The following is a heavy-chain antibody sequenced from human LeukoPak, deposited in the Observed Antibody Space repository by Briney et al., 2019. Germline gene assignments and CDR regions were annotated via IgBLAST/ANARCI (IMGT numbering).Heavy chain of an antibody. Sequence: SETLSLTCTVSGYSISSGYLWGWIRQPPGKGLGWIGSIDGSGSTYYNPSLKSRVTISVDTSKNQFSLKLSSVTAADTAVYYCARPRIVGATSPPNYWGQGTLVTVSS. V-gene: IGHV4-38-2*02. CDR3: ARPRIVGATSPPNY. D-gene: IGHD1-26*01. CDR2: IDGSGST. J-gene: IGHJ4*02. CDR1: GYSISSGYL.